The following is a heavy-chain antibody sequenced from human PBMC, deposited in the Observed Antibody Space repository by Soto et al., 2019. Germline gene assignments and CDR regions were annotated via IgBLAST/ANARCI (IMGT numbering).Heavy chain of an antibody. J-gene: IGHJ5*02. D-gene: IGHD3-22*01. CDR3: ARDYYDSSGYYTWFDP. CDR1: GDTSSSYS. V-gene: IGHV1-3*01. CDR2: INAGNGNT. Sequence: ASVKVSCKASGDTSSSYSITWVRQAPGQRVEWMGWINAGNGNTKSSQKFQGRVTITRDTSASTAYMELSSLRSEDTAVYYCARDYYDSSGYYTWFDPWGQGTLVTVSS.